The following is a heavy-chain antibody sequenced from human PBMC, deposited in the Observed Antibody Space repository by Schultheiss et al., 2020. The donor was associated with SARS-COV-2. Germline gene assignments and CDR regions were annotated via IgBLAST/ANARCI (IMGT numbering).Heavy chain of an antibody. CDR2: IYPDDSDT. J-gene: IGHJ4*02. CDR3: ARRYSGYENFFDF. V-gene: IGHV5-51*01. CDR1: GYRFTNYW. Sequence: GESLKISCKGSGYRFTNYWIAWVRQVPEKGLEWMGIIYPDDSDTKYGPSFRGQVTFTVDKSISTAYLQLSSLKASDTAIYYCARRYSGYENFFDFWGQGTPVTVSS. D-gene: IGHD5-12*01.